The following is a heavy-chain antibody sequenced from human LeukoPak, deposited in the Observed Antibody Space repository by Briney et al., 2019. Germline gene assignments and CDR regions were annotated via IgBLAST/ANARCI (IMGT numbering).Heavy chain of an antibody. CDR3: ARETYSSSWNYYYMDV. CDR1: GGTFSSYA. CDR2: ISAYNGNT. D-gene: IGHD6-13*01. V-gene: IGHV1-18*01. Sequence: ASVKVSCKASGGTFSSYAISWVRQAPGQGLEWMGWISAYNGNTNYAQKLQGRVTMTTDTSTSTAYMELRSLRSDDTAVYYCARETYSSSWNYYYMDVWGKGTTVTVSS. J-gene: IGHJ6*03.